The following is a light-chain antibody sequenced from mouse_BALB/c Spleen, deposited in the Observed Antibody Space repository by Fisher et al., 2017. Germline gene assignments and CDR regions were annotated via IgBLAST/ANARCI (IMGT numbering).Light chain of an antibody. Sequence: IVLTQTPAIMSASPGEKVTMTCSASSSVSYMYWYQQKPGSSPKLWIYSTSNLASGVPARFSGSGSGTSYSLTISSMEAEDAADYYCHQWSSYPWTFGGGTKLEIK. CDR3: HQWSSYPWT. CDR1: SSVSY. V-gene: IGKV4-68*01. CDR2: STS. J-gene: IGKJ1*01.